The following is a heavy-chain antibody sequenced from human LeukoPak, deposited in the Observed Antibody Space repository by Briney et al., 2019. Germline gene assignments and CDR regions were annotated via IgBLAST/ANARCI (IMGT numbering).Heavy chain of an antibody. V-gene: IGHV3-7*01. CDR3: ARGNWWVGAAQYCDY. Sequence: GGSLRLSCAASGFSFSSYWMNWVRQAPGKGLEWVANIKQDGSDKYYVESVKGRFTISKDNAKNSLYLQMDSLRAKDTAVYFCARGNWWVGAAQYCDYWGRGTLVTVSS. CDR2: IKQDGSDK. CDR1: GFSFSSYW. D-gene: IGHD2-8*02. J-gene: IGHJ4*02.